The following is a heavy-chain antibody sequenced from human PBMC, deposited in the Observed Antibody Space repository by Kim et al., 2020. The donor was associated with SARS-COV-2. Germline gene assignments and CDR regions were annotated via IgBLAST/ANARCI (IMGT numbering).Heavy chain of an antibody. V-gene: IGHV3-11*03. Sequence: GGSLRLSCAASGFSFSDYYMSWSRQAPGKGPERMSYISTTSHYITYADSARGRCTISRDNAKKSLYLQMNSLRAEDTAVYYCAGRGIMGAVGLPRWGQGTLVTVS. CDR3: AGRGIMGAVGLPR. D-gene: IGHD1-26*01. J-gene: IGHJ4*02. CDR2: ISTTSHYI. CDR1: GFSFSDYY.